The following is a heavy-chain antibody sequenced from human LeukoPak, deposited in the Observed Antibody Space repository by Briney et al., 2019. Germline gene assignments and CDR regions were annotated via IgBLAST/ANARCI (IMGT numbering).Heavy chain of an antibody. Sequence: PSETLSLTCTVSGASIGSYYWSWIRQSPGKGLEWIGEINHSGSTNYNPSLKSRVTISVDTSKNQFSLKLSSVTAADTAVYYCARVVSYYYYMDVWGKGTTVTVSS. J-gene: IGHJ6*03. V-gene: IGHV4-34*01. CDR3: ARVVSYYYYMDV. CDR1: GASIGSYY. CDR2: INHSGST. D-gene: IGHD1-14*01.